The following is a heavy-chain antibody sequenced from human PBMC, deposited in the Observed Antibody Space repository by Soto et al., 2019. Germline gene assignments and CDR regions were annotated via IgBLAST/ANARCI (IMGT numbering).Heavy chain of an antibody. D-gene: IGHD6-13*01. CDR3: ARGGGIAAAGL. V-gene: IGHV4-34*01. Sequence: QVQLQQWGAGLLKPSETLSLTCAVYGGSFSGYYWSWIRQPPGKGLEWIGEINHSGSTNYNPSLKSRVTISVDTSKNQFSLKLSSVTAADTAVYYCARGGGIAAAGLWGQGTLVTVGS. CDR1: GGSFSGYY. CDR2: INHSGST. J-gene: IGHJ4*02.